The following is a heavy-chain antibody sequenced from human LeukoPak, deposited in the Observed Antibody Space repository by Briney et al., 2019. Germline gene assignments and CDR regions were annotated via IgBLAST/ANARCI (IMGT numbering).Heavy chain of an antibody. Sequence: GASVKVSCKASGYTFTNNYLHWVRQAPGQGLEWMGMIYPRDGSTSYAQNFQGRVTVTRDTSTTTVHMELRGLRSDDTAVYYCARDQEGFDYWGQGTVVTVSS. CDR1: GYTFTNNY. J-gene: IGHJ4*02. CDR2: IYPRDGST. V-gene: IGHV1-46*01. CDR3: ARDQEGFDY.